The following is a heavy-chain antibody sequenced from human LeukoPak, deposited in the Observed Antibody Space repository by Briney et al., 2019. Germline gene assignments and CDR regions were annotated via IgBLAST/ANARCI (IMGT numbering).Heavy chain of an antibody. Sequence: PGGSLRLSCASSGFTFDDYAMHWVRQAPGKGLEWVSGISWNSGSIGYADSVKGRFTISRDNAKNSLYLQMNSLRGEDTALYYCAKAKPGTGWYIDYWGQGTLVTVSS. V-gene: IGHV3-9*01. CDR2: ISWNSGSI. CDR1: GFTFDDYA. J-gene: IGHJ4*02. D-gene: IGHD6-19*01. CDR3: AKAKPGTGWYIDY.